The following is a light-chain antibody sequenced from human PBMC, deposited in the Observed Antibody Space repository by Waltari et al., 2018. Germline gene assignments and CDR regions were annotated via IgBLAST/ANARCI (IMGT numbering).Light chain of an antibody. V-gene: IGLV3-21*04. J-gene: IGLJ3*02. CDR3: QVWDEFIDSGV. CDR1: NIETKS. Sequence: YVVTQPPSVSVTPGQTATLTCGGENIETKSVNWYQQKPGQAPFLDMFYDKDRPAVFPERSTGSSSGNTASLTVNWVEARDKADYHCQVWDEFIDSGVVGVGTRLSVL. CDR2: YDK.